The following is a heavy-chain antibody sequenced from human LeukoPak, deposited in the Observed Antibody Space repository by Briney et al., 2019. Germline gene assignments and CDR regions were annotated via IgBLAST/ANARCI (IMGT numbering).Heavy chain of an antibody. D-gene: IGHD3-22*01. CDR2: INYSGST. Sequence: SETLSLTCNVSGGSISSNYWSWIRQPPGKGLEWIGYINYSGSTNYNPSLKSRVTISVDMSKNQFSLKLSSVTAADTAVYYCARHIYDSIPLAFDIWGQGTMVTVSS. V-gene: IGHV4-59*08. J-gene: IGHJ3*02. CDR1: GGSISSNY. CDR3: ARHIYDSIPLAFDI.